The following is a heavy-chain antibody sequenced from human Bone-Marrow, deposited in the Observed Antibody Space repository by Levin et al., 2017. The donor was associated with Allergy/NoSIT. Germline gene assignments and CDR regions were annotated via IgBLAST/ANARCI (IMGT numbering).Heavy chain of an antibody. D-gene: IGHD2-2*01. J-gene: IGHJ4*02. CDR1: GGSISSSSYY. CDR3: ARHIKPAAVSEFDY. CDR2: IYYSGST. Sequence: GSLRLSCTVSGGSISSSSYYWGWIRQPPGKGLEWIGSIYYSGSTYYNPSLKSRVTISVDTSKNQFSLKLSSVTAADTAVYYCARHIKPAAVSEFDYWGQGTLVTVSS. V-gene: IGHV4-39*01.